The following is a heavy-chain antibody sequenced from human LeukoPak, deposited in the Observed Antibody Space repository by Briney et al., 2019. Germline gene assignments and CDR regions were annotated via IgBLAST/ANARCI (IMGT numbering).Heavy chain of an antibody. J-gene: IGHJ5*02. CDR1: GFTFSDSS. CDR2: MEKELNGYAT. D-gene: IGHD1-26*01. V-gene: IGHV3-73*01. Sequence: GGSLRLSCAASGFTFSDSSIHWVRQASGKGLAWIGLMEKELNGYATAYAASVRGRFTISRDDSQNTAYLQMDSLKTEDTALYYCTRDSGTYNWLDPWGQGTLVTVSS. CDR3: TRDSGTYNWLDP.